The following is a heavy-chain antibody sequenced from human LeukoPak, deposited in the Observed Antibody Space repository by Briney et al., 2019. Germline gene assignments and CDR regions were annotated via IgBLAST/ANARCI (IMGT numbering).Heavy chain of an antibody. J-gene: IGHJ4*02. CDR2: ISGDGGYT. CDR1: GFTFDDYA. D-gene: IGHD1-1*01. CDR3: ARDHSGTQDY. V-gene: IGHV3-43*02. Sequence: GGSLSLSCAGSGFTFDDYAMHWVRQAPGKGLEWVSLISGDGGYTNYADSVKGRFTIFRDNRRNTLYLQMNSLRAEDTAVYSCARDHSGTQDYWGQGTLVTVSS.